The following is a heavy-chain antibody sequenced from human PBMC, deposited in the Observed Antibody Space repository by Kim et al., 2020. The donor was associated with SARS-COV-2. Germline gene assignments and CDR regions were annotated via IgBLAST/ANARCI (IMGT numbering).Heavy chain of an antibody. CDR1: GFNFSSYA. CDR2: ISGSGGST. V-gene: IGHV3-23*01. CDR3: AKVGYSSSSIDY. D-gene: IGHD6-6*01. J-gene: IGHJ4*02. Sequence: GGSLRLSCAASGFNFSSYAMSWVRQAPGKGLEWVSAISGSGGSTYYADSVKGRFTISRDNSKNTLYLQMNSLRAEDTAVYYCAKVGYSSSSIDYWGQGTLVTVSS.